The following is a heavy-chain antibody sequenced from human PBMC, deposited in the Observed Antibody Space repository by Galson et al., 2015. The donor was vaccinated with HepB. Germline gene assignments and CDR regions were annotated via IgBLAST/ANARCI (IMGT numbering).Heavy chain of an antibody. CDR1: GGTFSSYA. D-gene: IGHD3-16*01. V-gene: IGHV1-69*13. CDR3: ARDSRSGNVWGPDYYYGMDV. Sequence: SVKVSCKASGGTFSSYAISWVRQAPGQGLEWMGGIIPIFGTANYAQKFQGRVTITADESTSTAYMELSSLRSEDTAVYYCARDSRSGNVWGPDYYYGMDVWVQGTTVTVSS. J-gene: IGHJ6*02. CDR2: IIPIFGTA.